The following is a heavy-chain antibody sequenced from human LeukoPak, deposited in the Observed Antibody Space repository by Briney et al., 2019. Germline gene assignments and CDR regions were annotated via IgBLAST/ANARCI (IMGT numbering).Heavy chain of an antibody. CDR2: IIPILGIA. V-gene: IGHV1-69*04. J-gene: IGHJ5*02. CDR3: ARKYYYGSGSPSPYNWFDP. Sequence: SVKVSCKASGGTFSSYAISWVRQAPGQGLEWMGRIIPILGIANYAQKFQGRVTITADKSTSTAYMELSSLRSEDTAVYYCARKYYYGSGSPSPYNWFDPWGQGTLVTVSS. CDR1: GGTFSSYA. D-gene: IGHD3-10*01.